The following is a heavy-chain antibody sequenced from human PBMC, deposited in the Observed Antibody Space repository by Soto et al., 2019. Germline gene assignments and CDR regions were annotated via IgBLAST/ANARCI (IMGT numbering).Heavy chain of an antibody. D-gene: IGHD6-6*01. CDR1: GFTFSSYA. CDR3: ASSSSSVPFDI. V-gene: IGHV3-64*01. J-gene: IGHJ3*02. Sequence: GGSLRLSCAASGFTFSSYAMHWVRQAPGKGLEYVSAISSNGGSTYYANSVKGRFTISRDNSKNTLYLQMGSLRAEDMAVYYCASSSSSVPFDIWGQGTMVTVSS. CDR2: ISSNGGST.